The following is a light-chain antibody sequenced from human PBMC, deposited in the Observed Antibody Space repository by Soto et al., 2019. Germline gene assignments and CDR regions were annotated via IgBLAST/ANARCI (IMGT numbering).Light chain of an antibody. J-gene: IGKJ5*01. CDR3: HQTYSTLSIT. V-gene: IGKV1-39*01. CDR1: ESISRH. CDR2: AAS. Sequence: DIQMTQSPSSLSASVGDRVTITCRASESISRHLNWYQQKPGKAPKILIYAASSLQNGVPSRFRGSGSGTDFTLTITNLQPEDFATYYCHQTYSTLSITFGQGTRLDI.